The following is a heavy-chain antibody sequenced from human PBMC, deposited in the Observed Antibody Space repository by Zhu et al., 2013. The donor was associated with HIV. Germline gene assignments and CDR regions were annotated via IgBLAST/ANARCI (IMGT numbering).Heavy chain of an antibody. CDR1: GYTFTGYY. CDR3: AREYCSSTSCSRDAFDI. CDR2: INPNSGGT. D-gene: IGHD2-2*01. V-gene: IGHV1-2*02. Sequence: QVQLVQSGAEVKKPGASVKVSCKASGYTFTGYYMHWVRQAPGQGLEWMGWINPNSGGTNYAQKFQGRVTMTRDTSISTAYMELSRLRSDDTAVYYCAREYCSSTSCSRDAFDIWGQETMVTVSS. J-gene: IGHJ3*02.